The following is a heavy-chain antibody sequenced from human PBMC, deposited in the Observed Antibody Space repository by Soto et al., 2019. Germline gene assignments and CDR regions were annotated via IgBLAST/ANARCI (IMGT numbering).Heavy chain of an antibody. D-gene: IGHD5-18*01. V-gene: IGHV1-2*02. CDR3: TRENIENSDGLYDAFGI. Sequence: VASVKVSCKTSGYTFTDYYTHWVRQAPGQGLEWMGWMNPKSGGAYFAQKFQGRVTLTRDTSIGTAYIEVNSLTSDDTAVYFCTRENIENSDGLYDAFGIWGQGTTVTVSS. J-gene: IGHJ3*02. CDR1: GYTFTDYY. CDR2: MNPKSGGA.